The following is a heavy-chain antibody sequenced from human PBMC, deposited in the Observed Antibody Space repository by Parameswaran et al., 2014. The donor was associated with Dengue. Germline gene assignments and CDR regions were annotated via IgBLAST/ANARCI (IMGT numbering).Heavy chain of an antibody. J-gene: IGHJ6*02. CDR3: ARDTEVVPALFAADLYYYYYGMDV. Sequence: VRQAPGKGLEWVSSISSSSSYIYYADSVKGRFTISRDNAKNSLYLQMNSLRAEDTAVYYCARDTEVVPALFAADLYYYYYGMDVWGQGTTVTVSS. D-gene: IGHD2-2*01. V-gene: IGHV3-21*01. CDR2: ISSSSSYI.